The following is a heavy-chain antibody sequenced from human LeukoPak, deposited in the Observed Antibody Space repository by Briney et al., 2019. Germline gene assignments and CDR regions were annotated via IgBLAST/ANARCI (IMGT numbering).Heavy chain of an antibody. Sequence: GGSLRLSCIASGFVFSRDNMNWVRQAPGKGLEWVAHISETIYYADSVQGRFTISRDNAKNSLYLQMSNLRVDDAAMYYCVREVGRPKTFYFDSWGRGTPVTVSS. CDR3: VREVGRPKTFYFDS. CDR1: GFVFSRDN. CDR2: ISETI. J-gene: IGHJ4*02. D-gene: IGHD3-16*01. V-gene: IGHV3-48*04.